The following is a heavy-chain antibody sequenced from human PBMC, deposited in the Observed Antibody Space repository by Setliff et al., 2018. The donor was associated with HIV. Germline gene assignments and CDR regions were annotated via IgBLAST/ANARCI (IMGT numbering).Heavy chain of an antibody. CDR1: GGSFTNYF. V-gene: IGHV4-34*01. D-gene: IGHD3-22*01. CDR3: AREDTTGYYSLSAFDI. CDR2: INHSGRT. J-gene: IGHJ3*02. Sequence: PSETLSLTCAVYGGSFTNYFWSWIRQSPGKELEWIGEINHSGRTKYNPSLKSRVTMSVDTSKNQFSLKLKSVTAADTAVYYCAREDTTGYYSLSAFDIWGQGTLVTVS.